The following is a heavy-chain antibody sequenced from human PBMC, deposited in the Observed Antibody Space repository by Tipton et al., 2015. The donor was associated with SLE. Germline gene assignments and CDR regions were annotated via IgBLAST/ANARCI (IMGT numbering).Heavy chain of an antibody. CDR3: ARP. V-gene: IGHV4-4*07. CDR1: GCPISGFY. J-gene: IGHJ2*01. CDR2: IYTSENT. Sequence: TLSLTCSVSGCPISGFYCTWLWQPAAKGRDRMGRIYTSENTNYNPSLKSRVTMSVDTSKNQFSLKLSSVTAADTAVYYCARPGGR.